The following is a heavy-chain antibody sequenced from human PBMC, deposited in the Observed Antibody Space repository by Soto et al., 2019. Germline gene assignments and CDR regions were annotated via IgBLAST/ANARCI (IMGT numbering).Heavy chain of an antibody. Sequence: SVKVSCKASGYTFTSYYMRWVRQAPGQGLEWMGGIIPIFGTANYAQKSQGRVTITADESTSTAYMELSSLRSEDTAVYYCAKLRPPYMDIVLVPAAIGSYGMDVWGQGTTVTVSS. CDR3: AKLRPPYMDIVLVPAAIGSYGMDV. D-gene: IGHD2-2*03. J-gene: IGHJ6*02. V-gene: IGHV1-69*13. CDR2: IIPIFGTA. CDR1: GYTFTSYY.